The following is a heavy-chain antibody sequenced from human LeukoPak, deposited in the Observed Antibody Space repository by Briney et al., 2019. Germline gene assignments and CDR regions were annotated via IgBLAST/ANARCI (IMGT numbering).Heavy chain of an antibody. V-gene: IGHV3-9*01. CDR1: GFTFDDYA. CDR2: ISWNSGSI. J-gene: IGHJ3*02. CDR3: AKDRRIAAAGTEAFDI. D-gene: IGHD6-13*01. Sequence: PGGSLRLSCAASGFTFDDYAMHWVRQAPGKGLEWVSGISWNSGSIGYADSVEGRFTISRDNAKNSLYLQMNSLRAEDTALYYCAKDRRIAAAGTEAFDIWGQGTMVTVSS.